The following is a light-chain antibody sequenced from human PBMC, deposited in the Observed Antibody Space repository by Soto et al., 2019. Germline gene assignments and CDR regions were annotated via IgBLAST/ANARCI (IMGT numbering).Light chain of an antibody. J-gene: IGKJ2*02. Sequence: DIQMTQSPTSLSASVGDRVTITCRASQSISSYVNWYQQKPGKAPKLLIYAASNLQSGVPSRFSGSGSGTDFTLTISSLQPEDFVTYYCQQSYSTPRTFGQGTKLEIK. CDR3: QQSYSTPRT. CDR1: QSISSY. V-gene: IGKV1-39*01. CDR2: AAS.